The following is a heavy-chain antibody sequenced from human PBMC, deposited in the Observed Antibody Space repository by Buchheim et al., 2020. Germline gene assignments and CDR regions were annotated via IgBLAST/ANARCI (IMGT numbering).Heavy chain of an antibody. CDR1: GGSISSYY. Sequence: QVQLQESGPGLVKPSETLSLTCTVSGGSISSYYWSWIRQPPGKGLEWIGYIYYSGSTNYNPSLKSRVTISVDTSKNQFSLKLSSVTAADTAVYYCASTRVAAGPASFDYWGQGTL. J-gene: IGHJ4*02. D-gene: IGHD6-13*01. CDR2: IYYSGST. V-gene: IGHV4-59*01. CDR3: ASTRVAAGPASFDY.